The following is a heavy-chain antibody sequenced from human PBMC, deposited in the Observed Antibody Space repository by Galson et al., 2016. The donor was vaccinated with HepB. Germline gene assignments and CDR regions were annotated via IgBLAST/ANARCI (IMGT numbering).Heavy chain of an antibody. CDR3: ARGLINDYYSNGMDV. V-gene: IGHV3-21*01. CDR2: ISSTGKYI. J-gene: IGHJ6*02. Sequence: SLRLSCAASGFTFSSSTMNWVRQAPGKGLEWVASISSTGKYIYYADSLKGRFTISRDNAKSSLYLQMNSLRAEDTAVYYCARGLINDYYSNGMDVWGQGTTVTVSS. D-gene: IGHD3-10*01. CDR1: GFTFSSST.